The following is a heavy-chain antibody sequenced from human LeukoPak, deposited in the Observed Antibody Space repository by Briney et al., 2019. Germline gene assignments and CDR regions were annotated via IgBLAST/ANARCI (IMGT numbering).Heavy chain of an antibody. D-gene: IGHD3-10*01. J-gene: IGHJ5*02. CDR3: ARARTYYYGSGSYYPFDP. V-gene: IGHV4-34*01. Sequence: SETLSLTCAVYGGSFSGYYWSWIRQPPGKGLEWIGEINHSGSTNYNPSLKSRVTISVDTSKNQFSLKLSSVTAADTAVYYCARARTYYYGSGSYYPFDPWGQGTLVTVSS. CDR1: GGSFSGYY. CDR2: INHSGST.